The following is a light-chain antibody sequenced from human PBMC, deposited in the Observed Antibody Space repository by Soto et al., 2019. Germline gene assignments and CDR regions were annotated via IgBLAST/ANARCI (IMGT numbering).Light chain of an antibody. J-gene: IGKJ1*01. CDR1: QSLSSSY. V-gene: IGKV3-20*01. Sequence: EIVLSQSPATLSLSTGERATLSCRPSQSLSSSYLAWYQQKPGQAPRLLIYDASSRATGFPDRFSGSGSGTDFTLSINRLDPEDFAVYYCQQYDISPWTFGEGTKVDIK. CDR2: DAS. CDR3: QQYDISPWT.